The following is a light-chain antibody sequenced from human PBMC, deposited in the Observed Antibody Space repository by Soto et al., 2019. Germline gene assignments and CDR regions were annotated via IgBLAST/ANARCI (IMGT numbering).Light chain of an antibody. CDR2: GAS. J-gene: IGKJ5*01. V-gene: IGKV3-15*01. CDR1: QSVSSN. Sequence: EIVMTQYPATLSVSPGERATLSCRASQSVSSNLAWYQQKPGQAPRLLIYGASTKATGIPARFSGSGSGTEVTLTSSSLQSEDVAVYYCQQYNNWPITFGQGTRLEIQ. CDR3: QQYNNWPIT.